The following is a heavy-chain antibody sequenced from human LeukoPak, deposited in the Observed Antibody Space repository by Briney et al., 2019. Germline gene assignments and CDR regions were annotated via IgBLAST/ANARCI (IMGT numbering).Heavy chain of an antibody. CDR2: ISYDGSTK. Sequence: GGSLRLSCAASGFTFSSYAMHWVRQAPGKGLEWVALISYDGSTKYYADSVKGRFTISRDNSKNTLSLQMNSLRGDDTAVYYCARANIAGLGDYWGRGTLVTVSS. D-gene: IGHD6-13*01. CDR3: ARANIAGLGDY. V-gene: IGHV3-30-3*01. CDR1: GFTFSSYA. J-gene: IGHJ4*02.